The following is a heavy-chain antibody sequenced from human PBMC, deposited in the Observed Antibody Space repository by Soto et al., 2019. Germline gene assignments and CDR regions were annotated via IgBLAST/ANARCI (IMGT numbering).Heavy chain of an antibody. CDR1: GGSIGSSSFY. D-gene: IGHD2-8*01. CDR2: ITYSGST. V-gene: IGHV4-39*01. J-gene: IGHJ4*02. Sequence: QLQLQESGPGLVTLSETLSLTCTVSGGSIGSSSFYWCWIRQPPGKGLEWIGTITYSGSTYYNPSLTSRVTVSVDTSKNQFSMKLSSVTAADSAVYYCATKGILYSPADYWGKGTLVTVSS. CDR3: ATKGILYSPADY.